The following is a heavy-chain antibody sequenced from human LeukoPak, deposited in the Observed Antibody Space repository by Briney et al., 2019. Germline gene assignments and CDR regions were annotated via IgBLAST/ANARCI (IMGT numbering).Heavy chain of an antibody. CDR3: ARVGIVGAAEYYYYYMDV. V-gene: IGHV1-69*13. J-gene: IGHJ6*03. CDR1: GGTFSSYA. CDR2: IIPIFGTA. D-gene: IGHD1-26*01. Sequence: SVKVSCKASGGTFSSYAISWVRQAPGQGLEWMGGIIPIFGTANYAQKFQGRVTITADESTSTAYMELSSLRSEDTAVYYCARVGIVGAAEYYYYYMDVWGKGTTVTVSS.